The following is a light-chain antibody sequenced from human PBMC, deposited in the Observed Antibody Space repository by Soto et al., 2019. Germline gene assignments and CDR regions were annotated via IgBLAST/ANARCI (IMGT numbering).Light chain of an antibody. CDR3: AAWDDSLSGYV. CDR2: RNN. CDR1: SSNIGSNY. J-gene: IGLJ1*01. Sequence: QSVLTQPPSASGTPGQRVTISCSGSSSNIGSNYVYWYQQLPGTAPKLPIYRNNQRPSGVPDRFSGSKSGTSASLAISGLRSEDEADYYCAAWDDSLSGYVFGTGTKLTVL. V-gene: IGLV1-47*01.